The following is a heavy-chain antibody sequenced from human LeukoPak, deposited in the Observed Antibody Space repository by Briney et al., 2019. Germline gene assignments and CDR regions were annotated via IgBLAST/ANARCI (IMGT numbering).Heavy chain of an antibody. CDR3: VCGGGTVTNAFDI. CDR2: IYYSGST. CDR1: TYSISSGHY. J-gene: IGHJ3*02. V-gene: IGHV4-38-2*02. Sequence: SETLSLTCTVSTYSISSGHYWGWIRQPPGKGLEWIGSIYYSGSTYYNPSLKSRVTISVDTSKNQFSLKLSSVTAADTAVYYCVCGGGTVTNAFDIWGQGTMVTVSS. D-gene: IGHD4-11*01.